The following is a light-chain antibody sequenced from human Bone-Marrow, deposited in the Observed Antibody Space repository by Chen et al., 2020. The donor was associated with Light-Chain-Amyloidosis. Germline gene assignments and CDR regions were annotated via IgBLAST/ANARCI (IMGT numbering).Light chain of an antibody. Sequence: SYVLTQPPSVSVAPGQTARITCGGYNIGSESVHWYQQRPGQAPVLVVYDDSDRPSGIPERVSGSNSGDTATLTISRVEAGDEADYYCQVWDSSSDDYVFGTGTKVTVL. V-gene: IGLV3-21*02. CDR2: DDS. CDR3: QVWDSSSDDYV. CDR1: NIGSES. J-gene: IGLJ1*01.